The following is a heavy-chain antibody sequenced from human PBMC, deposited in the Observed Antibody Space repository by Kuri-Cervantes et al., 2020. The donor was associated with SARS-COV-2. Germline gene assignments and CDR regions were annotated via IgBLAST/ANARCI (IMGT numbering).Heavy chain of an antibody. Sequence: GGSLRLSCTASRFINSCDRMNWVRQAPGKGLEWISSTIVGNSNTYYADSVKGRFTISRDNADNSLYLQMNSLRAEDTAVYYCAKDQGDSGSWYSDALDIWGQGTMVTVSS. D-gene: IGHD6-13*01. CDR3: AKDQGDSGSWYSDALDI. V-gene: IGHV3-21*01. CDR1: RFINSCDR. CDR2: TIVGNSNT. J-gene: IGHJ3*02.